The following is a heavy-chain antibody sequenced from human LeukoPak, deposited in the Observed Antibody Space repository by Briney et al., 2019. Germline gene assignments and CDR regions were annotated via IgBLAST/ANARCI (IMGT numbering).Heavy chain of an antibody. D-gene: IGHD1-26*01. V-gene: IGHV3-7*01. Sequence: GGSLRHSCAASGFTLTKSLMAWAAPAPGKGREWVANIIQDGSTKHYVDSLKSRCTISRDNPPNSLYLQIYSLRAHDTAVYYGARDTDGSLDYWGQGTLVTVAS. CDR1: GFTLTKSL. J-gene: IGHJ4*02. CDR2: IIQDGSTK. CDR3: ARDTDGSLDY.